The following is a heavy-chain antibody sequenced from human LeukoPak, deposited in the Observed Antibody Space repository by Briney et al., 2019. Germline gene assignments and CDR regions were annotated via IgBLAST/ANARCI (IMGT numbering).Heavy chain of an antibody. CDR1: GFTFSSYS. CDR2: ISSSSSYI. CDR3: ARDSSIAVAGTGFDY. J-gene: IGHJ4*02. D-gene: IGHD6-19*01. V-gene: IGHV3-21*01. Sequence: GGSLRLSCAASGFTFSSYSMNWVRQAPGKGLEWVSSISSSSSYIYYADSVKGRFTISRDNAKNSLYLQMNSLRAEDTAVYYCARDSSIAVAGTGFDYWSQGTLVTVSS.